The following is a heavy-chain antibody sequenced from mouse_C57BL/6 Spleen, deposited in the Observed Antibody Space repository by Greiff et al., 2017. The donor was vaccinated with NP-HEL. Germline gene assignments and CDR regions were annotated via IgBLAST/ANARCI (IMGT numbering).Heavy chain of an antibody. CDR3: TRDPTHDSLDY. CDR2: ISSGGDYI. J-gene: IGHJ4*01. CDR1: GFTFSSYA. D-gene: IGHD3-2*01. Sequence: EVHLVESGEGLVKPGGSLKLSCAASGFTFSSYAMSWVRQTPEKRLEWVAYISSGGDYIYYADTVKGRFTISRDNARNTLYLQMSSLKSEDTAMYYCTRDPTHDSLDYWGQGTSVTVSS. V-gene: IGHV5-9-1*02.